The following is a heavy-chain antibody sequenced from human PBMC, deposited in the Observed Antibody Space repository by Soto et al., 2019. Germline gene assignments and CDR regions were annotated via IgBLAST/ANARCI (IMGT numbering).Heavy chain of an antibody. CDR2: INSDGSST. D-gene: IGHD1-20*01. CDR1: GFTFSSYW. J-gene: IGHJ3*02. CDR3: ASGGHYNDAFDI. Sequence: GGSLRLSCAASGFTFSSYWMHWVRQAPGKGLVWVSRINSDGSSTSYADSVKGRFTISRDNAKNTLYLQMNSLRAEDTAVYYCASGGHYNDAFDIWGQGTTVTVSS. V-gene: IGHV3-74*01.